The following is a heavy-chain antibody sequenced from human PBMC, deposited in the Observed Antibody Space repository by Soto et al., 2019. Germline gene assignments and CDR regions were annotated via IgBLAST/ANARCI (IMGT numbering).Heavy chain of an antibody. CDR3: MLGSGWKDFDY. CDR1: GSSISGSSYY. CDR2: IYYSGST. V-gene: IGHV4-39*01. J-gene: IGHJ4*02. Sequence: PSETLSLTCTVSGSSISGSSYYWGWIRQPPGKGLEWIGNIYYSGSTYYNPSLKSRVTISVDTSKNQFSLKLSSVTAADTAVYYCMLGSGWKDFDYWGQGTLVTVSS. D-gene: IGHD3-22*01.